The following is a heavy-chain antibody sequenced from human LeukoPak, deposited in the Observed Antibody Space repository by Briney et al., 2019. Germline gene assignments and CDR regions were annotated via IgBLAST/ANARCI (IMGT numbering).Heavy chain of an antibody. J-gene: IGHJ5*02. V-gene: IGHV3-23*01. CDR2: ISGSGGST. CDR1: GFTFNSYG. Sequence: AGGSLRHSCAASGFTFNSYGMTWVRQAPGKGLEWVSSISGSGGSTYYADSVKGRFTISRDNSENTVYLQMNSLRAEDTAVYYCAKGMSWFDPWGQGTLVTASS. CDR3: AKGMSWFDP.